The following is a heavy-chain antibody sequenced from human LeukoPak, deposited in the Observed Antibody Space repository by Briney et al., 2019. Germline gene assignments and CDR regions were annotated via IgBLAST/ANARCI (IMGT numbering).Heavy chain of an antibody. V-gene: IGHV4-39*01. Sequence: KPSETLSLTCTVSGGSFTSSSYYWGWIRQPPGKGLEWIGSIYYSGSTYYNPSLKSRVTISVDTSKNQFSLKLSSVTAADTAVYYCVRYGDYWGQGTLVTVSS. CDR1: GGSFTSSSYY. CDR3: VRYGDY. J-gene: IGHJ4*02. CDR2: IYYSGST. D-gene: IGHD5-18*01.